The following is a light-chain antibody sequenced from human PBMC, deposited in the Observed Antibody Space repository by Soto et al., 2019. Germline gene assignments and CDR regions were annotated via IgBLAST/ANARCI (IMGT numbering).Light chain of an antibody. Sequence: EIVLTQSQVTLSVSPGERVTLSCLASQSVSSNLAWYQQKPGQAPSLLIYGAFTRATGIPARFSGTGSGTEFTLTISSPQSEDFALYYCQQYNDWPLTFGQGTKVDIK. CDR3: QQYNDWPLT. J-gene: IGKJ1*01. CDR1: QSVSSN. V-gene: IGKV3-15*01. CDR2: GAF.